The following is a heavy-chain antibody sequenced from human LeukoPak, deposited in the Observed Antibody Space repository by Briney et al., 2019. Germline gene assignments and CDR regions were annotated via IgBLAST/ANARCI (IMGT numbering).Heavy chain of an antibody. CDR3: ARVHPGPNYYYYYTDV. CDR2: IYYSGST. CDR1: GYSISSGYY. J-gene: IGHJ6*03. V-gene: IGHV4-38-2*02. Sequence: PSETLSLTCTVSGYSISSGYYWGWIRQPPGKGLEWIGNIYYSGSTYYNPSLQSRVTISVDTSKNQFSLKLSSVTAADTAVYYCARVHPGPNYYYYYTDVCGKGTT.